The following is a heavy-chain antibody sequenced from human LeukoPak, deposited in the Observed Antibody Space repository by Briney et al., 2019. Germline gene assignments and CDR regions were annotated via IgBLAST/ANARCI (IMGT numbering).Heavy chain of an antibody. Sequence: SETLSLTCAVSGYSISSGYYWGWLRPPPGEGLEWIGSIYRTGSTYYHSSLQSRVTISLDSPKNQFSLKLTSVTAADTAVYYCASGGTAVVMALTYYFDTWGQGTPVTVYS. J-gene: IGHJ4*02. V-gene: IGHV4-38-2*01. CDR1: GYSISSGYY. CDR3: ASGGTAVVMALTYYFDT. CDR2: IYRTGST. D-gene: IGHD3-22*01.